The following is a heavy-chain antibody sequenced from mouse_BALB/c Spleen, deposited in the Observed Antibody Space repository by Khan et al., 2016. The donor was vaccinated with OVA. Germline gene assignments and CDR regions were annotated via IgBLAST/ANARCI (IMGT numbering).Heavy chain of an antibody. CDR3: ARELGRYWAMDY. D-gene: IGHD4-1*01. J-gene: IGHJ4*01. CDR1: GYSITRDYA. V-gene: IGHV3-2*02. CDR2: ISNSGST. Sequence: EVQLQESGPGLVKPSQSLSLTCTVTGYSITRDYAWNWIRQFPGNKLEWRGYISNSGSTSYNQSLKSRIPFTRDTSKNQFFLQLNSGTTEDTATYYCARELGRYWAMDYWGQGTSVTVSS.